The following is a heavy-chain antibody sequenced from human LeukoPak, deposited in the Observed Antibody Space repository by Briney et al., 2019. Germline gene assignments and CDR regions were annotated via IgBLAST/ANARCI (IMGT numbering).Heavy chain of an antibody. J-gene: IGHJ4*02. CDR1: GGSISSYY. D-gene: IGHD1-26*01. V-gene: IGHV4-4*07. CDR2: IYTSGST. Sequence: PSETLSLTCTVSGGSISSYYWSWIRQHAGKGLEWIGRIYTSGSTNYNPSLKSRVTMSVDTSKNQFSLKLSSVTAADTAVYYCARAPPGGYSGSYYFDYWGQGTLVTVSS. CDR3: ARAPPGGYSGSYYFDY.